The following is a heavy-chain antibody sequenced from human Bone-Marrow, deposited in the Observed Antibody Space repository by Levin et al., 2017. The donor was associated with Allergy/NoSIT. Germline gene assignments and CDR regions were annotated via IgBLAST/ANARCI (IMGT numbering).Heavy chain of an antibody. J-gene: IGHJ2*01. V-gene: IGHV3-23*01. CDR1: GFTFSSYS. Sequence: GGSLRLSCAASGFTFSSYSMSWVRQAPGKGLEWVSAITGSGRYTNYADSVTGQFTISRDNSKNTLYLQMNSLRAEDTAIYYCAKRSGDSFGYFDLWGRGTLVTVSS. CDR3: AKRSGDSFGYFDL. CDR2: ITGSGRYT. D-gene: IGHD2-21*02.